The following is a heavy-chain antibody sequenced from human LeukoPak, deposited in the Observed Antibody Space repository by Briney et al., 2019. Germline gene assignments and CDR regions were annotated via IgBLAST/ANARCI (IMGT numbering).Heavy chain of an antibody. D-gene: IGHD2-15*01. CDR2: FDPEDGET. J-gene: IGHJ4*01. CDR1: GYTITELS. Sequence: ASVKVSCKVSGYTITELSMHWVRQAPGKGLEWMGGFDPEDGETICAQKFQGRVTMTEDTSTDTAYMELSSLRSEDTAVYYCATSCSGGSCYSFGYWGQGTLVTVSS. CDR3: ATSCSGGSCYSFGY. V-gene: IGHV1-24*01.